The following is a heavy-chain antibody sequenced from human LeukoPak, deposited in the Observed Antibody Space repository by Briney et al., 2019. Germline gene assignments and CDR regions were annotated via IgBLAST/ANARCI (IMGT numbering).Heavy chain of an antibody. CDR2: IGTAGDT. Sequence: GGSLRLSCAASGFTFSSYDMHWVRQATGKGLEWVSAIGTAGDTYYPGSVKGRFTISRDNSKNTLYLQMNSLRAEDTAVYYCARGSGYSYAFTGRERTKSRLDYWGPGTLVTVSS. J-gene: IGHJ4*02. V-gene: IGHV3-13*01. CDR1: GFTFSSYD. CDR3: ARGSGYSYAFTGRERTKSRLDY. D-gene: IGHD5-18*01.